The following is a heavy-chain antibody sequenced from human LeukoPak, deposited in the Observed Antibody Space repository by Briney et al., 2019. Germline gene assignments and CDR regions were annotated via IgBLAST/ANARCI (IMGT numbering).Heavy chain of an antibody. CDR1: GFTFSSYW. V-gene: IGHV3-7*01. CDR3: PRARGGYDLDY. J-gene: IGHJ4*02. Sequence: GGSLRLSCAASGFTFSSYWMSWVRQAPGKGLEWVANIKQDGGEKYYVESVKGRFTISRDNVKNSLYLQMNSLRVEDTAVYYCPRARGGYDLDYWGQGTLVTVSS. CDR2: IKQDGGEK. D-gene: IGHD5-12*01.